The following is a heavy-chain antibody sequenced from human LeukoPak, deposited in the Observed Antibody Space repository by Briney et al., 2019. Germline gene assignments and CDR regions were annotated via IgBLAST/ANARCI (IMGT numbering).Heavy chain of an antibody. CDR1: GFTFSDYA. Sequence: GGSLRLSCAASGFTFSDYATHWVRQAPGKGLEWVTVVSYDGSNKNYADSVKGRFTISRDNSKNTLYLQMNSLRVEDTAVYYCAEDRYSSIRNFFENRGQRTLVTVSS. CDR3: AEDRYSSIRNFFEN. D-gene: IGHD6-13*01. V-gene: IGHV3-30*18. CDR2: VSYDGSNK. J-gene: IGHJ4*02.